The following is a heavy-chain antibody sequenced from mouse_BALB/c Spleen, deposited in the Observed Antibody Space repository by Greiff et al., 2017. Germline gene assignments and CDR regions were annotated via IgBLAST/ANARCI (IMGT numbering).Heavy chain of an antibody. J-gene: IGHJ2*01. CDR2: ISSGGST. CDR3: ARGEGYYSYYVDY. Sequence: EVKLVESGGGLVKPGGSLKLSCAASGFTFSSYAMSWVRQTPEKRLEWVASISSGGSTYYPDSVKGRFTISRDNARNILYLQMSSLRSEDTAMYYCARGEGYYSYYVDYWGQGTTLTVSS. V-gene: IGHV5-6-5*01. D-gene: IGHD2-3*01. CDR1: GFTFSSYA.